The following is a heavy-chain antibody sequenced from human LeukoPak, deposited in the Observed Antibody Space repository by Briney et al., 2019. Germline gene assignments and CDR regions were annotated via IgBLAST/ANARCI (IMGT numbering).Heavy chain of an antibody. J-gene: IGHJ6*03. CDR1: GFTFRSNW. Sequence: GGSLRPSCGASGFTFRSNWMNWVRQAPGKGREWVANIKQDESEKYYVDSVKGRFTISRDNAKNSLYLQMNSLRAEDTAVYYCARARYYMDVWGKGTTVTVSS. CDR2: IKQDESEK. V-gene: IGHV3-7*01. CDR3: ARARYYMDV.